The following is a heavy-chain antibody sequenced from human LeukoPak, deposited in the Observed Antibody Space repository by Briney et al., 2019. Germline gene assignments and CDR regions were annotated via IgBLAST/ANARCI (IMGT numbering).Heavy chain of an antibody. CDR3: ATDNSNYDGAFDI. J-gene: IGHJ3*02. D-gene: IGHD4-11*01. V-gene: IGHV1-69-2*01. CDR1: GYTFTGYY. Sequence: GASVKVSCKASGYTFTGYYMHWVQQAPGKGLEWMGLVDPEDGETIYAEKFQGRVTITADTSTDTAYMELSSLRSEDTAVYYCATDNSNYDGAFDIWGQGTMVTVSS. CDR2: VDPEDGET.